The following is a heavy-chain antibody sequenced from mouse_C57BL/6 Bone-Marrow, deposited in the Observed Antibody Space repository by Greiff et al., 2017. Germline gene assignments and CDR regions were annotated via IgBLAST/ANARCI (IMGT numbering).Heavy chain of an antibody. V-gene: IGHV14-4*01. CDR2: IDPENGDT. CDR3: TLWLLPYWYFDV. CDR1: GFNIKDDY. J-gene: IGHJ1*03. Sequence: VQLQQSGAELVRPGASVKLSCTASGFNIKDDYMHWVKQRPEQGLEWIGWIDPENGDTEYASKFQGKATITADTSSNTAYLQLSSLTSEDTAVYYCTLWLLPYWYFDVWGTGTTVTVSS. D-gene: IGHD2-3*01.